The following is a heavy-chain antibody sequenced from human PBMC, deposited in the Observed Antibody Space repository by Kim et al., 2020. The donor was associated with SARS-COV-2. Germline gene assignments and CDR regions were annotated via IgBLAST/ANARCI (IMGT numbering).Heavy chain of an antibody. CDR3: AKDNYGSVDY. Sequence: GTSLRLSCAASGFTFSSSAMHWVRQAPGKGLECVALMSCDGSDKNYAESVKGRFTISRDNSKNTLYLQMNSLQPQDTAVYYCAKDNYGSVDYWGQGTLVTVSS. V-gene: IGHV3-30-3*01. J-gene: IGHJ4*02. D-gene: IGHD3-10*01. CDR2: MSCDGSDK. CDR1: GFTFSSSA.